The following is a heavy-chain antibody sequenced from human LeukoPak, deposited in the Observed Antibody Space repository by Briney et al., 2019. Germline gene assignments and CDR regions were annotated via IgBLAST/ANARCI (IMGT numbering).Heavy chain of an antibody. CDR3: VPRGKKTYDFDS. Sequence: GGSLRLSCAASGFTFSSYGMHWVRQAPGTGLEWVAVIWTDGSDKYYADSVKGRFTISRDNSKETLDLQMNSLRAEDTALYYCVPRGKKTYDFDSLGQGTLVSVSP. V-gene: IGHV3-33*01. CDR1: GFTFSSYG. D-gene: IGHD3-16*01. CDR2: IWTDGSDK. J-gene: IGHJ4*02.